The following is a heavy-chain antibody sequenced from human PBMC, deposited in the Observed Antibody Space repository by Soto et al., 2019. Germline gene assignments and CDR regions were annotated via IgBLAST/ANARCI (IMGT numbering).Heavy chain of an antibody. CDR3: AKGRGGKTVANLGMDV. D-gene: IGHD3-16*01. V-gene: IGHV1-46*01. Sequence: GASVKVSCKASGDSVSNDYLHWVRQAPGQGFEWLGLISPFGGATAYAQRFKGRVTVTMDKSSTSFYLELSSLRSDDTAVYYCAKGRGGKTVANLGMDVWGQGVTVTVS. CDR1: GDSVSNDY. CDR2: ISPFGGAT. J-gene: IGHJ6*02.